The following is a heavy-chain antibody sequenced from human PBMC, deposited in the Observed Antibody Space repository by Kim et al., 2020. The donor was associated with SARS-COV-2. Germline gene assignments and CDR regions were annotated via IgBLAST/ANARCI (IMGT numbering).Heavy chain of an antibody. CDR1: GYAFTYFF. CDR2: IDPRVGTA. Sequence: ASVKVSCKASGYAFTYFFIHWVRQAPGQGLEWMGKIDPRVGTAAYSQNFQGKFTMTGDTSTTTVYMELTSLRSEDTATYYCARAPGDFYGMDVWGQGTPVTVSS. D-gene: IGHD2-21*01. CDR3: ARAPGDFYGMDV. J-gene: IGHJ6*02. V-gene: IGHV1-46*01.